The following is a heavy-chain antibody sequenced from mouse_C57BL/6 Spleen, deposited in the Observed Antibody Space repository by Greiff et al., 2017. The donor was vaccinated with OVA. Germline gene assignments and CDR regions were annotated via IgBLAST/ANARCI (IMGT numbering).Heavy chain of an antibody. D-gene: IGHD4-1*01. J-gene: IGHJ2*01. CDR2: ISDGGSYT. CDR1: GFTFSSYA. V-gene: IGHV5-4*01. Sequence: EVQLVESGGGLVKPGGSLKLSCAASGFTFSSYAMSWVRQTPEKRLEWVATISDGGSYTYYPDNVKGRFTISRDNAKNNLYLQMSHLKSEDTAMYYCARDELAFDYWGQGTTLTVSS. CDR3: ARDELAFDY.